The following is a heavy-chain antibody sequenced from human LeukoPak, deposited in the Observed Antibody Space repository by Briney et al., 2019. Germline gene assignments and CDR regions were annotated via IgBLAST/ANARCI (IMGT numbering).Heavy chain of an antibody. CDR1: GFTFNSYS. V-gene: IGHV3-21*01. J-gene: IGHJ4*02. CDR2: ISSSSGYI. CDR3: ARDSGYCSSTGCYVHYFDY. Sequence: GGSLSLSFAASGFTFNSYSMNWVRQTPGKGLEWVSSISSSSGYINYADPVKGRFTVSRDNAKNSLYLQMNSLSAEDTAVYYCARDSGYCSSTGCYVHYFDYWGQGTLVTVSS. D-gene: IGHD2-2*01.